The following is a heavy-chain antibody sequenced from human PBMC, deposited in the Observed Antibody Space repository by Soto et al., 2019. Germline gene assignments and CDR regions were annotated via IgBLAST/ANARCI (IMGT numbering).Heavy chain of an antibody. D-gene: IGHD3-10*01. CDR3: AKDRGRHDAFNI. J-gene: IGHJ3*02. CDR1: GYNFGGFW. V-gene: IGHV3-74*01. CDR2: IDNGGTNT. Sequence: GGSLRLSFAGSGYNFGGFWMHWVRQAPGKGLVWVSRIDNGGTNTVYADAVKGRFTISRDNAKNTLYLQMNSLRAEDTAVYYCAKDRGRHDAFNIWGQGKMVTVSS.